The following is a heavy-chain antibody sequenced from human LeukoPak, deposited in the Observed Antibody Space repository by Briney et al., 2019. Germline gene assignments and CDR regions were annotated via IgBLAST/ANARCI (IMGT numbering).Heavy chain of an antibody. Sequence: ASVKVSCKASGYTFTNYDINWVRQATGQGLEWMGWMNPNSGNTCYAQKFQGRVSLTRDTSISTAYMELSSLRSEDTAVYYCARGPVEAVYGVSTEDWGQGTTVTVSS. D-gene: IGHD1-26*01. V-gene: IGHV1-8*01. CDR1: GYTFTNYD. CDR2: MNPNSGNT. J-gene: IGHJ6*02. CDR3: ARGPVEAVYGVSTED.